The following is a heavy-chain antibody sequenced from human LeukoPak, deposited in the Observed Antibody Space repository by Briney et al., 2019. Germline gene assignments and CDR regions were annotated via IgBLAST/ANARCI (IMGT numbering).Heavy chain of an antibody. CDR3: ARGWSYYGSGSYYIDPHFDY. Sequence: ASVKVSCKASGYTFTGYYMHWVRQGPGQGLEWMGWINPNRGGTNYAQKFQGRVTMTRDTSISTAYMELSRLRSDDTAVYYCARGWSYYGSGSYYIDPHFDYWGQGTLVTVSS. V-gene: IGHV1-2*02. CDR2: INPNRGGT. J-gene: IGHJ4*02. D-gene: IGHD3-10*01. CDR1: GYTFTGYY.